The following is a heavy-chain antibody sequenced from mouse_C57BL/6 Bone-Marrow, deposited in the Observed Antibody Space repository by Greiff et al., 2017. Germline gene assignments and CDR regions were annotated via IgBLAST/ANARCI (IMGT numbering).Heavy chain of an antibody. CDR1: GYSITRDY. CDR2: ISYSGST. V-gene: IGHV3-8*01. J-gene: IGHJ4*01. CDR3: ARESNYYAMDY. Sequence: EVQLQELGPGLAKPSQPLSLTCSVTGYSITRDYWNWIRKFPGNKLEYMGYISYSGSTYYNPSLKSRISITRDTSKNQYYLQLNSVTTEDTATYYCARESNYYAMDYWGQGTSVTVSS.